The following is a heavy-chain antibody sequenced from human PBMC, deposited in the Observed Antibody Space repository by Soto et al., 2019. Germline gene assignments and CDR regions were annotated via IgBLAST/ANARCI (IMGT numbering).Heavy chain of an antibody. Sequence: LRLSCAASGFTFSDYAMTWVRQAPGKGLEWVSGISGSGFSTYYADSVKGRFTISRDNSKNTLYLQMNSLRAEDTAVYYCAKDLNDILTGYYYYMDVWGKGTTVTVSS. J-gene: IGHJ6*03. D-gene: IGHD3-9*01. CDR1: GFTFSDYA. CDR3: AKDLNDILTGYYYYMDV. CDR2: ISGSGFST. V-gene: IGHV3-23*01.